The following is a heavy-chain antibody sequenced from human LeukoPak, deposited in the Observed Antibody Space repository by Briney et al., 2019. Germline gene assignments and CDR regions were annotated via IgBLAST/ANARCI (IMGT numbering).Heavy chain of an antibody. D-gene: IGHD3-10*01. CDR2: ITYITSSSSST. J-gene: IGHJ6*03. V-gene: IGHV3-48*01. CDR3: TRVRGEYYMDV. Sequence: GGSLRLSCGVSGFPFSRYNMICPRHAPGEGLEWVSYITYITSSSSSTYYADSVEGRFTISRDNAKNSLYLQMNSLRAEDTAVYFCTRVRGEYYMDVWGKGTTVTVSS. CDR1: GFPFSRYN.